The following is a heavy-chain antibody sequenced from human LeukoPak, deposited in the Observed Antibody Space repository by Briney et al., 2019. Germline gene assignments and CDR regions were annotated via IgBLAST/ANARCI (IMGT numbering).Heavy chain of an antibody. J-gene: IGHJ4*02. Sequence: KTGGSLRLSCAASGFTFSGSTMNWVRQPPGKGLEWVSSIFPSGGEIHYADSVRGRFTISRDNSKSTLSLRMNSLRAEDTAVYYCARGPSGYHNTGGQGTLVTVSS. D-gene: IGHD5-12*01. CDR3: ARGPSGYHNT. CDR1: GFTFSGST. V-gene: IGHV3-21*01. CDR2: IFPSGGEI.